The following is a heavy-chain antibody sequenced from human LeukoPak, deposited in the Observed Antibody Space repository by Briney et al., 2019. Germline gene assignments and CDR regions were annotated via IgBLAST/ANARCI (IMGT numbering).Heavy chain of an antibody. CDR3: ATRITADLLAFNI. J-gene: IGHJ3*02. V-gene: IGHV3-23*01. D-gene: IGHD6-25*01. CDR1: GLTFSSSA. Sequence: GGSLRLSCAASGLTFSSSALSWGRQAPGKGLEWVSAISGSGGSTSYADSVKGRCTISRDNSKNTLFLQMNSLRAEDTAVYYCATRITADLLAFNIWGQGTMVTVSS. CDR2: ISGSGGST.